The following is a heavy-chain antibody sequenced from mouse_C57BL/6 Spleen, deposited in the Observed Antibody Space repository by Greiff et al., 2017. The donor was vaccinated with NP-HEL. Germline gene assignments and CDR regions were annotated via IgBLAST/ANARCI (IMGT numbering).Heavy chain of an antibody. Sequence: QVQLQQSGAELVRPGSSVKLSCKASGYTFTSYWMHWVKQRPIQGLEWIGNIDPSDSETHYNQKFKDKATLTVDKSSSTAYMQLSSLTSEDSAVYYCARVGDFPYDFAYWGQGTLVTVSA. CDR1: GYTFTSYW. J-gene: IGHJ3*01. D-gene: IGHD2-3*01. CDR3: ARVGDFPYDFAY. V-gene: IGHV1-52*01. CDR2: IDPSDSET.